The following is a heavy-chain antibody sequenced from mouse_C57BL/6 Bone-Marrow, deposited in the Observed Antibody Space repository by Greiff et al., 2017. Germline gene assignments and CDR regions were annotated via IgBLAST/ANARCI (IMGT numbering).Heavy chain of an antibody. CDR2: IYPYNGVS. CDR1: GYSFTGYY. D-gene: IGHD2-3*01. V-gene: IGHV1-31*01. Sequence: VQLKESGPELVKPGASVKISCKASGYSFTGYYMHWVKQSHGNILDWIGYIYPYNGVSSYNQKFKGKATLTVDQSSSTAYMELRSLTSEDSAVYYCAKEDGYYFFYAMDYWGQGTSVTVSS. CDR3: AKEDGYYFFYAMDY. J-gene: IGHJ4*01.